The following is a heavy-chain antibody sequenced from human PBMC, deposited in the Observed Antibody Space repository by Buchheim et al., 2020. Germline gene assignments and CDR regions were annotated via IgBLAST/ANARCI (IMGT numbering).Heavy chain of an antibody. Sequence: QVQLVESGGGVVQPGRSLRLSCAASGFTFSSYGMHWVRQAPGKGLEWVAVISYDGSNKYYADSVKGRFTISRDNSKNTLYQQMNSLGAEDTAVYYCAYYYGSGSHYFDYWGQGTL. V-gene: IGHV3-30*03. CDR2: ISYDGSNK. D-gene: IGHD3-10*01. J-gene: IGHJ4*02. CDR1: GFTFSSYG. CDR3: AYYYGSGSHYFDY.